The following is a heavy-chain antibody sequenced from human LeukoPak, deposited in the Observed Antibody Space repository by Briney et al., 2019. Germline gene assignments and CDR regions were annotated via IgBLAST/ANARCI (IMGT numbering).Heavy chain of an antibody. V-gene: IGHV3-7*04. CDR3: AGGYDSRALFGY. CDR1: GFTFTTYW. Sequence: GGSLRLSCADSGFTFTTYWMSWVRQAPGRGLEWVAYIKQDGSEKEYVDSVQGRFTISRDNAKNSVYLQMNSLRAEDTAVYYCAGGYDSRALFGYWGQGTLVTVSS. CDR2: IKQDGSEK. J-gene: IGHJ4*02. D-gene: IGHD3-22*01.